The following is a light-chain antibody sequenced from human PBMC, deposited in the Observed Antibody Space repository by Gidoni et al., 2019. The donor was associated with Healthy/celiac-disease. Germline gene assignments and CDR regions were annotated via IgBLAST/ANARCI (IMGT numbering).Light chain of an antibody. Sequence: DIKLTQSPSSLSAPVGDRVTITCQASQDINNSLNWYQQKPGKAPKLLIYDASNLESGVPSRFSGSGSGTDFTFTISSLQPEDIATYYCQQYDNPLLTFGGGTKVEIK. CDR1: QDINNS. V-gene: IGKV1-33*01. CDR3: QQYDNPLLT. J-gene: IGKJ4*01. CDR2: DAS.